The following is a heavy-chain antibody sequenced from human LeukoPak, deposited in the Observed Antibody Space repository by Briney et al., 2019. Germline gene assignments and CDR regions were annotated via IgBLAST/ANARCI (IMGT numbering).Heavy chain of an antibody. D-gene: IGHD3-10*01. J-gene: IGHJ5*02. CDR1: GGSVSSSSYY. CDR3: ARHDYYGSGWFDP. Sequence: SETLSLTCTVSGGSVSSSSYYWSWVRQPPGTDLEWIGSGYYTGSTHYNPSLQSRVTISVDTTENQFSLQLSSVTASDTAFYYCARHDYYGSGWFDPWGQGTLVTVSS. CDR2: GYYTGST. V-gene: IGHV4-39*01.